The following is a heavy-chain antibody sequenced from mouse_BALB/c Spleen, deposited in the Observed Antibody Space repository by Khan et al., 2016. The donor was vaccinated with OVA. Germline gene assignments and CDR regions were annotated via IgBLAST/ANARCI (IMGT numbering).Heavy chain of an antibody. CDR2: INTYTGEP. CDR1: AYTFTNYG. V-gene: IGHV9-1*02. CDR3: TRGASYKYFDV. Sequence: QIQLVQSGPELKKPGETVKISCKASAYTFTNYGMNWVKQAPGKGLKWMGWINTYTGEPTYTDDFKGRFAFSLETSARTAYLQINNLKNEAMSTYFCTRGASYKYFDVWGAGTTVTVSS. J-gene: IGHJ1*01. D-gene: IGHD3-3*01.